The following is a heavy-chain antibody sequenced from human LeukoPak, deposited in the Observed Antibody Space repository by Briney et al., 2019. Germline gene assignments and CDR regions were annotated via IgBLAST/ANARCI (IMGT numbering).Heavy chain of an antibody. J-gene: IGHJ5*02. D-gene: IGHD2-15*01. CDR1: GYTFTSYD. CDR2: MNPNSGNT. V-gene: IGHV1-8*01. CDR3: ARGRDIVVVNNWFDP. Sequence: ASVKVSCKASGYTFTSYDINWVRQATGQGLEWMGWMNPNSGNTGYAQKFQGRVTMTRNTSISTAYVELSSLRSEHTAVYYCARGRDIVVVNNWFDPWGQGTLVTVSS.